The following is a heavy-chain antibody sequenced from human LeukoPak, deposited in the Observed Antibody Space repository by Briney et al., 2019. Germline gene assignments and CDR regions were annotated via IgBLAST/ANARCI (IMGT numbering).Heavy chain of an antibody. CDR1: GGSIISYY. D-gene: IGHD1-14*01. CDR3: ARRKNHYYYGMDV. Sequence: SETLSLTCTVSGGSIISYYWSWIRQPPGKGLEWIGYISYSGTTNYNPSLKSRLTISVDTSKNQFSLKLSSVTAADTAVYYCARRKNHYYYGMDVWGQGTTVTVSS. CDR2: ISYSGTT. J-gene: IGHJ6*02. V-gene: IGHV4-59*12.